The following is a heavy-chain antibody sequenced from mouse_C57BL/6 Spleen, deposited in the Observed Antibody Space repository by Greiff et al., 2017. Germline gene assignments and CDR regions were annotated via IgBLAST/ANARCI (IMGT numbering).Heavy chain of an antibody. J-gene: IGHJ3*01. Sequence: VQLQQSGAELVRPGASVTLSCKASGYTFTDYEMHWVKQTPVHGLEWIGAIDPETGGTAYNQKFKGKAILTADKSSSTAYMELRSLTSEDSAVYYCTREDYDGAWFAYRGQGTLVTVSA. CDR2: IDPETGGT. CDR1: GYTFTDYE. CDR3: TREDYDGAWFAY. D-gene: IGHD2-4*01. V-gene: IGHV1-15*01.